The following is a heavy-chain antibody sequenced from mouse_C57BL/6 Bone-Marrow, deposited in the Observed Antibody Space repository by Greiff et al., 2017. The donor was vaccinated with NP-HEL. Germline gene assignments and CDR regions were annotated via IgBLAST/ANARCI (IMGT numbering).Heavy chain of an antibody. CDR2: IFPGSGST. CDR1: GYTFTDYY. V-gene: IGHV1-75*01. CDR3: AREENYYGYDVGFAY. D-gene: IGHD2-2*01. Sequence: VQGVESGPELVKPGASVKISCKASGYTFTDYYINWVKQRPGQGLEWIGWIFPGSGSTYYNEKFKGKATLTVDKSSSTAYMLLSSLTSEDSAVYFCAREENYYGYDVGFAYWGQGTLVTVSA. J-gene: IGHJ3*01.